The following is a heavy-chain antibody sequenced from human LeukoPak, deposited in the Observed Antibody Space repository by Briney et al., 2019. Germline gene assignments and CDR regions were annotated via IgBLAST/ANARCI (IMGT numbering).Heavy chain of an antibody. CDR1: GYTFTTYG. J-gene: IGHJ3*02. Sequence: ASVKVSCKASGYTFTTYGSSWVRRPPGQGLEWRGWISAYDGNTNYAHKFQGTVTMTTDTSTSTVYMGMRSLRSDDTSVYYCASESRGQMDDAFDIWGQGTMVTVSS. CDR3: ASESRGQMDDAFDI. CDR2: ISAYDGNT. V-gene: IGHV1-18*01. D-gene: IGHD6-19*01.